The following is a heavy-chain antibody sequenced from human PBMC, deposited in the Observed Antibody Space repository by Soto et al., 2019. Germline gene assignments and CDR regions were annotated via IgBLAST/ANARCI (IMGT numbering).Heavy chain of an antibody. J-gene: IGHJ4*02. CDR1: GFIFSSYA. V-gene: IGHV3-23*04. CDR3: AKDWGRVLVAENYWYY. Sequence: EVQLVESGGGLVQPGGSLRLSCAASGFIFSSYAMSWVRQAPGKRLEWVSGISGSDSSTYSADSVKGRFTISRDNSKRTLYLQMNSLRAENTAVYYCAKDWGRVLVAENYWYYWGQGTLVTVSS. CDR2: ISGSDSST. D-gene: IGHD2-8*02.